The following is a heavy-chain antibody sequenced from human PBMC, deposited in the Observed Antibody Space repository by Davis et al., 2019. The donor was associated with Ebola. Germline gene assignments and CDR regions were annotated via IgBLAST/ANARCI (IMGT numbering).Heavy chain of an antibody. D-gene: IGHD3-9*01. CDR1: GFTVSSNY. Sequence: GGSLRLSCAASGFTVSSNYMSWVRQAPGKGLEWVSVIYSGGSTYYADSVKGRFTISRDNSKNTLYLQMNSLRAEDTAVYYCAGTSEESYYDILTGYYFGAFDIWGQGTMVTVSS. J-gene: IGHJ3*02. CDR3: AGTSEESYYDILTGYYFGAFDI. V-gene: IGHV3-53*01. CDR2: IYSGGST.